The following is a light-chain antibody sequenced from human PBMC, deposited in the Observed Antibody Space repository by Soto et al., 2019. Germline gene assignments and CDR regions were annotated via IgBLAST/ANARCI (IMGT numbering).Light chain of an antibody. CDR1: SSNIGGNS. CDR3: GSWDSSLSAYV. Sequence: QSVMTQPPSVSAAPGQKVTISCSGNSSNIGGNSVSWYQQLPGTAPKLLIYDDNKRPSGIPARFSGSKSGTSATLGITGFQTGDEAAYYCGSWDSSLSAYVFGTGTKLTVL. J-gene: IGLJ1*01. V-gene: IGLV1-51*01. CDR2: DDN.